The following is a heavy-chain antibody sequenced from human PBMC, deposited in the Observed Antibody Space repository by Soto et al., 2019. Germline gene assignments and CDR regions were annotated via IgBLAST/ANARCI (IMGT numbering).Heavy chain of an antibody. J-gene: IGHJ4*02. CDR1: GFTFDDYA. V-gene: IGHV3-9*01. CDR3: AKAHCDRYYGGNPFDY. D-gene: IGHD4-17*01. Sequence: EVQLVESGGGLVQPGRSLRLSCAASGFTFDDYAMHWVRQAPGKGLEWVSGISWNSGSIGYADSVKGRFTISRDNAKNSLYLQMNSLRAEDTALYYCAKAHCDRYYGGNPFDYWGQGTLVTVSS. CDR2: ISWNSGSI.